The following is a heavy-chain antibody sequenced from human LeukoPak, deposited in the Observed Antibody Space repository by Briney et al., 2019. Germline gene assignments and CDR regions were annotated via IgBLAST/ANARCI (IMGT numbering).Heavy chain of an antibody. CDR2: ISSDSSTI. V-gene: IGHV3-48*01. Sequence: GGSLRLSCAASGFTFSTYSLNWVRQAPGKGLEWVSYISSDSSTIYYGDSVKGRFTISRDNAKNSLYLQMNSLRVEDTAVYYCAREVSVTSYFDYWGQGTLVTVSS. CDR3: AREVSVTSYFDY. D-gene: IGHD5/OR15-5a*01. J-gene: IGHJ4*02. CDR1: GFTFSTYS.